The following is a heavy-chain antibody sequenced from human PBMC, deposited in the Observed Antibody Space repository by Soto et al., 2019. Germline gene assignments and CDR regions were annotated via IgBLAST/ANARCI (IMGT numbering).Heavy chain of an antibody. V-gene: IGHV1-46*03. CDR3: ARDAVWGVLPNYYYYYYMDV. Sequence: GASVKVSCKASGYTFTSYYMHWVRQAPGQGLEWMGIINPSGGSTSYAQKFQGRVTMTRDTSTSTVYMELSSLRSEDTAVYYCARDAVWGVLPNYYYYYYMDVWGKGTTVTVSS. CDR2: INPSGGST. D-gene: IGHD3-10*01. J-gene: IGHJ6*03. CDR1: GYTFTSYY.